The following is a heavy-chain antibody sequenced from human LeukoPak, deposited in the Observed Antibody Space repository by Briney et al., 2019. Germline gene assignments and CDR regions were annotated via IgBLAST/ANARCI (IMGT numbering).Heavy chain of an antibody. CDR1: GYSISSGYY. J-gene: IGHJ4*02. CDR2: LYHSGTT. Sequence: SETLSLTCTVSGYSISSGYYWGWIRQPPGKGLEWIASLYHSGTTYYSPSLKSRVTISVETSKNQFSLSLSSVTAADTAVYYCARRAGYTSNYFDFWGQGTLVTVSS. V-gene: IGHV4-38-2*02. D-gene: IGHD6-13*01. CDR3: ARRAGYTSNYFDF.